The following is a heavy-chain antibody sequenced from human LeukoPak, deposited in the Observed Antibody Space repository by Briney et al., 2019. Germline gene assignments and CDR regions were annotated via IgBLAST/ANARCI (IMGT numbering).Heavy chain of an antibody. D-gene: IGHD5-18*01. V-gene: IGHV4-31*03. Sequence: SQTLSLTCTVSGGSISSGGYYWSWIRQHPGKGLEWIGYIYYSGSTYYNPSLKSRVTISVDTSKNQFSLKLSSVTAADTAVYYCARDRIQLEGMDVWGQGTTVTVSS. CDR2: IYYSGST. CDR3: ARDRIQLEGMDV. J-gene: IGHJ6*02. CDR1: GGSISSGGYY.